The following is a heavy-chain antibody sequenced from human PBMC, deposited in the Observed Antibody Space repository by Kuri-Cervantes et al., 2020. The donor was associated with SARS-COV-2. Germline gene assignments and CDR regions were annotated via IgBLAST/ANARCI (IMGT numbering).Heavy chain of an antibody. J-gene: IGHJ4*02. D-gene: IGHD3-10*01. CDR1: GFTFNNYA. Sequence: GESLKISCTASGFTFNNYAMRWVRQAPGKGLEWVSGISGDGDRADYADSVKGRFTISRDNSKNMLYLQMNSLRAEDTAVYYYAKDKGFGELFFDYWGQGTLVTVSS. V-gene: IGHV3-23*01. CDR2: ISGDGDRA. CDR3: AKDKGFGELFFDY.